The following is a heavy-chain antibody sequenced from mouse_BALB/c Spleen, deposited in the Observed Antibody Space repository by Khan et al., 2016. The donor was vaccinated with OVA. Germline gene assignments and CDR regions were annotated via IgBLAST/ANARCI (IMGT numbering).Heavy chain of an antibody. CDR1: GFTFSGFG. CDR3: AIAGYYYFDY. CDR2: ISSGSTTI. D-gene: IGHD2-3*01. Sequence: EVELVESGGGLVQPGGSRKLSCAASGFTFSGFGMHWVRQAPEKGLEWVAYISSGSTTIYYTDTVKGRFTISRDNPKNTLFLQMTSLRSEDTAMYVCAIAGYYYFDYWGQGTTLTVSS. V-gene: IGHV5-17*02. J-gene: IGHJ2*01.